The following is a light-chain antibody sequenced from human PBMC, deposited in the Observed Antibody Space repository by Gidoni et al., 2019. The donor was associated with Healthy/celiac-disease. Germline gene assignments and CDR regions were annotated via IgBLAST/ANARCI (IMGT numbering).Light chain of an antibody. CDR3: QQYNNWPPNT. Sequence: EIVMTQSPATLSVSPGERATLSCRASRSVSSNLAWYQQKPGQAPRLLIYGASTRATGIPARFSGSGSGTEFTLTISSLQSEDLAVYYCQQYNNWPPNTFGGGTKVEIK. J-gene: IGKJ4*01. CDR1: RSVSSN. CDR2: GAS. V-gene: IGKV3-15*01.